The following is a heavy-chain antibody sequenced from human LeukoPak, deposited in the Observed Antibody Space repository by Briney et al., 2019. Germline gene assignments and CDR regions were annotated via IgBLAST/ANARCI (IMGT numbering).Heavy chain of an antibody. CDR3: ARGGGYCSGGSCYSRLVY. V-gene: IGHV1-69*04. CDR1: GGTFSSYA. D-gene: IGHD2-15*01. Sequence: SVKVSCKASGGTFSSYAISWVRQAPGQGLEWMRRIIPILGIANYAQKFQGRVTITADKSTSTAYMELSSLRSEDTAVYYCARGGGYCSGGSCYSRLVYWGQGTLVTVSS. J-gene: IGHJ4*02. CDR2: IIPILGIA.